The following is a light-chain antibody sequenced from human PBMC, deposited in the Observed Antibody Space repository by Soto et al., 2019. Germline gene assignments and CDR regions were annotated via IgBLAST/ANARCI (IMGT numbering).Light chain of an antibody. CDR2: EGS. J-gene: IGLJ2*01. CDR1: SSDVGSYNL. V-gene: IGLV2-23*03. CDR3: CSYARSNTFV. Sequence: QSALTQPASVSGSPGQSITISCTGTSSDVGSYNLVSWYQQSPGKAPKLMIYEGSEWPSGVSHRFSGSKSGNTASLTISGLQTEDEADYYCCSYARSNTFVFGGGTKLTVL.